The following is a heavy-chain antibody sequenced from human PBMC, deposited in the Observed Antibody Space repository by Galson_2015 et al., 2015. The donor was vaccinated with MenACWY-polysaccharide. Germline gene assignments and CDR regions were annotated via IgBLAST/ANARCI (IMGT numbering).Heavy chain of an antibody. D-gene: IGHD6-13*01. V-gene: IGHV2-5*02. CDR1: GFSLTSSGVG. Sequence: PALVKPTQTLTLTCSFSGFSLTSSGVGVGWVRQPPGKALEWLAIIFWDDNKNYRPSLKSRLTITKGTSRNQVVLTLTNVDPVDTATYYCAHTRGIQVPARKWGQGILVTVSS. J-gene: IGHJ4*02. CDR2: IFWDDNK. CDR3: AHTRGIQVPARK.